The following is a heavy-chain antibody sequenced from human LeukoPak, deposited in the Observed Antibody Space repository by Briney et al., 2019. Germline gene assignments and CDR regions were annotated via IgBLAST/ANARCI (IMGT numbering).Heavy chain of an antibody. CDR3: ARENGVVPAATLDY. Sequence: GGSLRLSRAASGFTFSSSSMNWVRQAPGKGLEWVSSISSSSSYIYYADSVKGRFTISRDNAKNSLYLQMNSLRAEDTAVYYCARENGVVPAATLDYWGQGTLVTVSS. CDR2: ISSSSSYI. V-gene: IGHV3-21*01. J-gene: IGHJ4*02. D-gene: IGHD2-2*01. CDR1: GFTFSSSS.